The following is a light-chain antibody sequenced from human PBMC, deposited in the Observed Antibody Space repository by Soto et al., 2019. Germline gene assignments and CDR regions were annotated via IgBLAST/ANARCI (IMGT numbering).Light chain of an antibody. CDR2: KAS. V-gene: IGKV1-5*03. CDR1: QNIGSW. Sequence: DIQMTQSPSTLSASVGDRVTVTCRASQNIGSWVAWYPQKPGKAPNLLIYKASTLENGVPSRFSGTGSGTEFPITISSRQPDDFATYYCQQYSPYPARTFGQGTKVEVK. J-gene: IGKJ1*01. CDR3: QQYSPYPART.